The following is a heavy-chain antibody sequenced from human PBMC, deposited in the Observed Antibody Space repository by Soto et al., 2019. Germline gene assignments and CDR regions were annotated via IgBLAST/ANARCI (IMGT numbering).Heavy chain of an antibody. V-gene: IGHV3-23*01. CDR2: MSGSGGST. J-gene: IGHJ4*02. CDR3: AKAMGGSGTTDY. Sequence: EVQLLESGGGLVQPGGSLRLSCAASGFTFSSYAMSWVRQAPGKGLEWVSAMSGSGGSTYYADSVKGRFTISRDNSKNTLYLQMNSRRAEDTAVYYCAKAMGGSGTTDYWGQGTLVTVSS. D-gene: IGHD3-10*01. CDR1: GFTFSSYA.